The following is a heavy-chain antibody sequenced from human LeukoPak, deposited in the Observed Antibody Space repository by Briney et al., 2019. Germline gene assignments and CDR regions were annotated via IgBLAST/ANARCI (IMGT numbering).Heavy chain of an antibody. V-gene: IGHV3-30-3*01. D-gene: IGHD2-21*01. J-gene: IGHJ4*02. CDR2: ISYDGSNK. CDR3: ARDSKHPGDPLC. CDR1: GFTFSSYA. Sequence: GGSLRLSCAASGFTFSSYAMHWVRQAPGKGLEWVAVISYDGSNKYCADSVKGRFTISRDNSKNTLYLQMNSLRAEDTAVYYCARDSKHPGDPLCWGQGTLVTVSS.